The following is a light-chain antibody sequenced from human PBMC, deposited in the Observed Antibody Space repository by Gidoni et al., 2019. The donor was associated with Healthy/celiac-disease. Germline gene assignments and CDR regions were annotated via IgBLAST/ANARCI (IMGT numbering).Light chain of an antibody. CDR2: AAS. V-gene: IGKV1-8*01. J-gene: IGKJ3*01. Sequence: AIRMTQYPSSFSASTGDRVTITCRASQGISSYLAWYQQKPGKAPKLLIYAASTLQSGVPSRFSGSGSGTDFTLTISCLQSEDFATYYCQQYYSYPRFTFXPXTKVDIK. CDR1: QGISSY. CDR3: QQYYSYPRFT.